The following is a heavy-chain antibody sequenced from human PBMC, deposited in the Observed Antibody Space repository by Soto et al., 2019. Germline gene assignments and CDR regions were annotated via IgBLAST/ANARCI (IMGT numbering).Heavy chain of an antibody. CDR2: VSWNSGSI. CDR1: GFTFDDYA. D-gene: IGHD3-16*01. Sequence: VQLVESGGGLVQPGRSLRLSCAASGFTFDDYAMHWVRQAPGKGLEWVSGVSWNSGSIGYGDSVKGRFTISRDNAKNSLYLQMNSLRAEDTALYYCVKEGPGGFSFDYWGQGTLVTVSS. J-gene: IGHJ4*02. CDR3: VKEGPGGFSFDY. V-gene: IGHV3-9*01.